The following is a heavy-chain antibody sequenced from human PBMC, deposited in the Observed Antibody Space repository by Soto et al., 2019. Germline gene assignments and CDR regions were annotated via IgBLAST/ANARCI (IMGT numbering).Heavy chain of an antibody. D-gene: IGHD3-16*02. CDR3: ARSAVSPYGGLIGPFDY. CDR1: GYTFTGYA. J-gene: IGHJ4*02. V-gene: IGHV1-3*05. Sequence: QVQRVQSGAEEKKPGASVKVSCKASGYTFTGYAMHWVRQAPGQRLEWMGWINADNSNTKYSQKFQGRVTITRDTSASTAYMELSSLRSEDTAVYYCARSAVSPYGGLIGPFDYWGQGNLVTVSS. CDR2: INADNSNT.